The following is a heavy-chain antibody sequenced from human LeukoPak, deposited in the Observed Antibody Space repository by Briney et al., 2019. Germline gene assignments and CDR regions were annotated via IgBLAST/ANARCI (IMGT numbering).Heavy chain of an antibody. CDR3: ARHQGYYDSSGYPAY. CDR2: IYTSGST. CDR1: GGSISSYY. Sequence: PSETLSLTCTVSGGSISSYYWSWIRQPAGEGLEWIGRIYTSGSTNYNPSLKSRVTISVDTSKNQCSLKLSSVTAADTAVYYCARHQGYYDSSGYPAYWGQGTLVTVSS. D-gene: IGHD3-22*01. J-gene: IGHJ4*02. V-gene: IGHV4-4*07.